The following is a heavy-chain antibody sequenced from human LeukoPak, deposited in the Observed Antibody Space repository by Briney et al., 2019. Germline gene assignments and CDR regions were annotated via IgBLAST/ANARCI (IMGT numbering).Heavy chain of an antibody. CDR2: IKSKTDGGTT. Sequence: GGSLRLSCAASGFTFSNAWMSWVRQAPGKGLEWVGRIKSKTDGGTTDYAAPVKGRFTISRDDSKNTLYLQMNSLKTEDTAVYYCTTDGYGIDILTGYYSSDNDYWGQGTLVTVSS. CDR1: GFTFSNAW. J-gene: IGHJ4*02. D-gene: IGHD3-9*01. V-gene: IGHV3-15*01. CDR3: TTDGYGIDILTGYYSSDNDY.